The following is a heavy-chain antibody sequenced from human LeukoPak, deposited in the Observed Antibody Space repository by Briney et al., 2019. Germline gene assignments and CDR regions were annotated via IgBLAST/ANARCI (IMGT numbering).Heavy chain of an antibody. CDR3: ARASQTRGSYPFDY. CDR2: ISSSSSYT. D-gene: IGHD1-26*01. J-gene: IGHJ4*02. CDR1: GFTFSDYY. V-gene: IGHV3-11*06. Sequence: GGSLRLSCAASGFTFSDYYMSWIRQAPGKGLEWVSYISSSSSYTNYADSVKGRFTISRDNAKNSLYLQMNSLRAEDTAVYYCARASQTRGSYPFDYWGQGTLATVSS.